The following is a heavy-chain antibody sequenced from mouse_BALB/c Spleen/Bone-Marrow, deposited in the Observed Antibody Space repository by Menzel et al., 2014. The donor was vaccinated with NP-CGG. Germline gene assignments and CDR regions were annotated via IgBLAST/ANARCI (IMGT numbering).Heavy chain of an antibody. CDR1: GYAFSSYW. Sequence: QVQLQQSGAELVRPGSSVKISCKASGYAFSSYWMNWVKQRPGQGLEWIGQIYPGDGYTNYNGKFKGKATLTADKSSSTAYMQLSSLTSEDSAVYFCARSDYYAMDYWGQGTSVTVSS. J-gene: IGHJ4*01. V-gene: IGHV1-80*01. CDR3: ARSDYYAMDY. CDR2: IYPGDGYT.